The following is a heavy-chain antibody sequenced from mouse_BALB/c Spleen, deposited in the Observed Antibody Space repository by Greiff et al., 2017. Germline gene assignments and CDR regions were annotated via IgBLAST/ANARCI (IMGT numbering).Heavy chain of an antibody. D-gene: IGHD2-14*01. Sequence: EVQLQQSGPELVKPGASVKMSCKASGYTFTSYVMHWVKQKPGQGLEWIGYINPYNDGTKYNEKFKGKATLTSDKSSSTAYMELSSLTSEDSAVYYCARYRLDYRPYFDYWGQGTTLTVSS. J-gene: IGHJ2*01. V-gene: IGHV1-14*01. CDR1: GYTFTSYV. CDR3: ARYRLDYRPYFDY. CDR2: INPYNDGT.